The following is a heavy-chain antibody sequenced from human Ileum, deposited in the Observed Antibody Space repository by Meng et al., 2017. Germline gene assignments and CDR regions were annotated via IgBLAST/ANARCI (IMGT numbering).Heavy chain of an antibody. J-gene: IGHJ5*02. D-gene: IGHD6-13*01. CDR1: GFTFSGSA. V-gene: IGHV3-33*08. CDR3: ARDLASAGSPVRFGP. Sequence: GQLVEPGGGLVQPGGSLKLSWAASGFTFSGSAMHWVRQASGKGLEWVGHIRSDGGDDKEYADSVKGRFTISRDNSKNMLYLQMNSLRAEDTAVYYCARDLASAGSPVRFGPWGQGTLVTVSS. CDR2: IRSDGGDDK.